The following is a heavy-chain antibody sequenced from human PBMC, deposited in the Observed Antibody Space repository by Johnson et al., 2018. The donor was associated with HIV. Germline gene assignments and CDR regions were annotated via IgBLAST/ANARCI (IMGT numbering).Heavy chain of an antibody. CDR3: ESENPFGGDYAAFDM. CDR1: GFTFSSYD. J-gene: IGHJ3*02. D-gene: IGHD4-17*01. V-gene: IGHV3-13*01. CDR2: IGTAGDT. Sequence: VQLVESGGGLVQPGGSLRLSCAASGFTFSSYDMHWVRQATGKGLEWVSAIGTAGDTYYPGSVQGRFTISRENANNALYLQMNSLRAGDTGVYYCESENPFGGDYAAFDMWGQGTMVTVSS.